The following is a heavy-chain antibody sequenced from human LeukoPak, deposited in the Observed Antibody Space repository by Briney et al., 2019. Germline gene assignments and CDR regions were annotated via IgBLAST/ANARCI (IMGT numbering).Heavy chain of an antibody. CDR3: ARGEWELLY. J-gene: IGHJ4*02. V-gene: IGHV3-48*04. CDR2: ISSSSSTI. D-gene: IGHD1-26*01. CDR1: GFTFSSYS. Sequence: PGGSLRLSCAASGFTFSSYSMNWVRQAPGKGLEWVSYISSSSSTIYYADSVKGRFTISRDNAKNSLYLQMNSLRAEDTAVYYCARGEWELLYWGQGTPVTVSS.